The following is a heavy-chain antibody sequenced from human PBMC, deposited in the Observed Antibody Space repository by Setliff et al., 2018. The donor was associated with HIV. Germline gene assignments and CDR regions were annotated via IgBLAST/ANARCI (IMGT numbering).Heavy chain of an antibody. CDR1: CYTFTTYD. Sequence: ASVKVSCKASCYTFTTYDITWARQAPGQGLEWLGWISPYNGHTNFAQKFQGRVTMTTDTATSTAYMEVRSLRSDDPAVYYCARTDYGGNSGGNYFDYWGQGSLVTVSS. D-gene: IGHD4-17*01. CDR3: ARTDYGGNSGGNYFDY. V-gene: IGHV1-18*01. CDR2: ISPYNGHT. J-gene: IGHJ4*02.